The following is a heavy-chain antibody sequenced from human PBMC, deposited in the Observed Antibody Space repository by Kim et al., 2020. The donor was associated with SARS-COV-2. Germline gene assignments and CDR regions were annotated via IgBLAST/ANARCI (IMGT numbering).Heavy chain of an antibody. CDR3: ARDAYTSGWRTADY. D-gene: IGHD6-19*01. Sequence: YSQKMQGRTTVTGEASASTVYMELSSLRSEDTAVYYCARDAYTSGWRTADYWGQGTLVTVSS. V-gene: IGHV1-3*01. J-gene: IGHJ4*02.